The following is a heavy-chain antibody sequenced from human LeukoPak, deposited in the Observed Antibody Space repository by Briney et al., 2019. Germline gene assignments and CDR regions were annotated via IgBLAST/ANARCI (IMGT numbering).Heavy chain of an antibody. J-gene: IGHJ4*02. V-gene: IGHV3-30*02. CDR1: GFTFGTYV. CDR2: VRYDGRSK. D-gene: IGHD6-19*01. Sequence: PGGSLRLSCAASGFTFGTYVMHWVRQAPGKGLEWLAMVRYDGRSKYYADSLKGRFTISRDNSKNTLYLQMNSLRAEDTAVYYCAREMEGSGWSPDYWGQGTLVTVSS. CDR3: AREMEGSGWSPDY.